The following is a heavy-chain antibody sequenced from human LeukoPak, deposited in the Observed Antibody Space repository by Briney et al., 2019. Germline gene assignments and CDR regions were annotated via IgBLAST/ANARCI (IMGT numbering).Heavy chain of an antibody. J-gene: IGHJ4*02. CDR1: GGSFSGYY. CDR3: ARSRRETYCSSTSCAKYYFDY. CDR2: INHSGST. V-gene: IGHV4-34*01. Sequence: KPSETLSLTCAVYGGSFSGYYWSWIRQPPGKGLEWIGEINHSGSTNYNPSLKSRVTISVDTSNNQFSLKLSSVTAADTAVYYCARSRRETYCSSTSCAKYYFDYWGQGTLVTVSS. D-gene: IGHD2-2*01.